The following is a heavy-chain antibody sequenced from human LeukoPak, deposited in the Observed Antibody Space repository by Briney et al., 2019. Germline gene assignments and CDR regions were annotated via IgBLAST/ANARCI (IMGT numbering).Heavy chain of an antibody. Sequence: PGGSLRLSCAASGFTFSSYSMSWVRQAPGKGLEWVSSISSSSSYIYYADSVKGRFTISRDNAKNSLYLQMNSLRAEDTAVYYCARVGGGSDYYYYGMDVWGQGTTVTVSS. CDR2: ISSSSSYI. CDR1: GFTFSSYS. D-gene: IGHD2-15*01. V-gene: IGHV3-21*01. J-gene: IGHJ6*02. CDR3: ARVGGGSDYYYYGMDV.